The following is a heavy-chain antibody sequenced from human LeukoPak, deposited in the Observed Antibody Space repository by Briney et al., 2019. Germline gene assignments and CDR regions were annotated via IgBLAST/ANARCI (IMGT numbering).Heavy chain of an antibody. J-gene: IGHJ5*02. Sequence: ASVKVSCKTSGYIFTAYYIHWVRQAPGQGLEWMGWINPNSGDTNYAQKFRGRVTMTSDTSITTAYMELTRLTSDDTAVYYCARGTFDPWGQETLVTVSS. CDR1: GYIFTAYY. CDR2: INPNSGDT. CDR3: ARGTFDP. V-gene: IGHV1-2*02. D-gene: IGHD1-14*01.